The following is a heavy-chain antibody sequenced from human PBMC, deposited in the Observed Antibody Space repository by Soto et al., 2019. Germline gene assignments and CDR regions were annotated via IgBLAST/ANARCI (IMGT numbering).Heavy chain of an antibody. V-gene: IGHV3-13*01. D-gene: IGHD6-13*01. CDR2: IGTAGDT. CDR3: ARGRWYSSSYDAFDI. J-gene: IGHJ3*02. CDR1: GFTFSSYD. Sequence: GGSLRLSCAASGFTFSSYDMHWVRQATGKGLEWVSAIGTAGDTYYPGSVKGRFTISRENAKNSLYLQMNSLRAGDTAVHYCARGRWYSSSYDAFDIWGQGTMVTVSS.